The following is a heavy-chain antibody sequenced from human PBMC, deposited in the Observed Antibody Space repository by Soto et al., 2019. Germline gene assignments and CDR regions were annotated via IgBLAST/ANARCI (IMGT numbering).Heavy chain of an antibody. D-gene: IGHD1-1*01. V-gene: IGHV4-4*02. CDR2: ISHSEGS. Sequence: QVQLQESGPGLVKPSGTLSLTCAVSGGSISSTKWWTWVRQPPGKGLEWIAEISHSEGSNYNPSLTXRXAXSXNNSTHPFPLRRGSVTAAAPAVYYCATQPISSTWDVWGQGTTVTVS. CDR1: GGSISSTKW. J-gene: IGHJ6*02. CDR3: ATQPISSTWDV.